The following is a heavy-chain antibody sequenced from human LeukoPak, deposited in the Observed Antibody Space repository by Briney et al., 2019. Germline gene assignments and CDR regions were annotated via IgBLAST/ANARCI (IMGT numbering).Heavy chain of an antibody. CDR3: ARGSRELYYFDY. V-gene: IGHV4-59*01. D-gene: IGHD1-7*01. CDR2: IYYSGST. J-gene: IGHJ4*02. CDR1: GGSISSYY. Sequence: SETLSLACTVSGGSISSYYWSWVRQPPGKGLEWIGYIYYSGSTKYNPSLKSRVTISVDASKTQFSLKLNSVTAADTAVYYCARGSRELYYFDYWGQGTLVTVSS.